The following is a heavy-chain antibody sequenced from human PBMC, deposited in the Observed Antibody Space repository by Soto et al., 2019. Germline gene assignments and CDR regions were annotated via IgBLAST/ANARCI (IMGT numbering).Heavy chain of an antibody. J-gene: IGHJ6*02. D-gene: IGHD3-3*01. Sequence: PGGSLRLSCAASGFTFSSYAMSWVRQAPGKGLEWVPAISGSGGSTYYADSVKGRFTISRDNSKNTLYLQMNSLRAEDTAVYYCAKDRGGGFWSGYPSYYYYYGMDVWGQGTTVTVSS. CDR2: ISGSGGST. CDR1: GFTFSSYA. V-gene: IGHV3-23*01. CDR3: AKDRGGGFWSGYPSYYYYYGMDV.